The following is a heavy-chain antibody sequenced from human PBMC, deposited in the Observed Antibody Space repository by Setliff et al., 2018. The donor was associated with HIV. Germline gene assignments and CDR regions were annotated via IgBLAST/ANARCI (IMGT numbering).Heavy chain of an antibody. CDR3: ARVDRVESAFDI. V-gene: IGHV4-59*11. Sequence: SETLSLTCSVSGGSIRSHWSWIRQPPGKGLEWVGYIHYSGSTKYNSSLKRRVTMSIDTSKNQFSLKLSSATAADTVIYYCARVDRVESAFDIWGQGAMVTVSS. CDR1: GGSIRSH. J-gene: IGHJ3*02. CDR2: IHYSGST. D-gene: IGHD2-15*01.